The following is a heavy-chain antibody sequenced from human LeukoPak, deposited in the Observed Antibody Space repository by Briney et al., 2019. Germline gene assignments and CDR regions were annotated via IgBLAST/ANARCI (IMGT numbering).Heavy chain of an antibody. Sequence: PSETLSLTCAVYGGSFSGYYWSWIRQPPGKGLEWIGEINHCGSTNYNPSLKSRVTISVDTSKNQFSLKLSSVTAADTAVYYCARSQGGYSYAYWYFDLWGRGTLVTVSS. J-gene: IGHJ2*01. D-gene: IGHD5-18*01. V-gene: IGHV4-34*01. CDR2: INHCGST. CDR1: GGSFSGYY. CDR3: ARSQGGYSYAYWYFDL.